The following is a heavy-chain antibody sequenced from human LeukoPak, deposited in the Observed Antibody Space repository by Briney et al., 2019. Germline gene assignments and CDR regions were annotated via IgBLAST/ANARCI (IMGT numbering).Heavy chain of an antibody. V-gene: IGHV4-4*07. J-gene: IGHJ3*02. CDR1: GGSISNYY. Sequence: SETLTLTCSVSGGSISNYYWSWIRQPAGKGLEWIGRIYTSGSTNYNPSLKSRVTMSVDTSKNQFSLKLSSVTAADTAVYYCASRAEADAFDIWGQGTMVTVSS. D-gene: IGHD1-14*01. CDR3: ASRAEADAFDI. CDR2: IYTSGST.